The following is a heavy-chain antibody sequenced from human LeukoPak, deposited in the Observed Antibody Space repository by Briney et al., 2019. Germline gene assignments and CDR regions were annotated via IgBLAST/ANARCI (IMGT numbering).Heavy chain of an antibody. CDR1: GGPFSGYY. V-gene: IGHV4-34*01. J-gene: IGHJ4*02. Sequence: SETLSLTCAVYGGPFSGYYWSWIRQSPGKGLEWIGEINHSGSTNYNPSLKSRVTISVDTSKNQFSLKLSPVTAADTAVYYCARGRASYDFWSGYLFWGQGTLVTVSS. CDR2: INHSGST. D-gene: IGHD3-3*01. CDR3: ARGRASYDFWSGYLF.